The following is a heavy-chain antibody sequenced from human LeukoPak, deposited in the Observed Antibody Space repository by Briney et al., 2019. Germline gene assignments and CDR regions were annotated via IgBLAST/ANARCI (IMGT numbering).Heavy chain of an antibody. Sequence: PGGSLRLSCAASGFTFSNYDIHWVRQAPGKGLEWVAVISSDGSNKNYADSVKGRFTISSDNSKNTLYLQMNSLRAEDTAVYYCARTRDGHSAYFDYWGQGTLVTVSS. CDR1: GFTFSNYD. CDR2: ISSDGSNK. CDR3: ARTRDGHSAYFDY. J-gene: IGHJ4*02. V-gene: IGHV3-30*03. D-gene: IGHD5-24*01.